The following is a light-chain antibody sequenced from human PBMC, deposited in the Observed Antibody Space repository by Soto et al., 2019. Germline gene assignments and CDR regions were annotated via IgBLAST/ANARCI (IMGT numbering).Light chain of an antibody. CDR1: QSISSW. CDR3: QQYNSYTTWT. J-gene: IGKJ1*01. Sequence: DIQMTQSPSTLSASVGDRVTITCRASQSISSWLAWYQQKPGKDPKLLIYDASSLESGVPSRFSGSGSGPEFPLTISSLQPDDFATYYCQQYNSYTTWTFGQGTQVEIK. V-gene: IGKV1-5*01. CDR2: DAS.